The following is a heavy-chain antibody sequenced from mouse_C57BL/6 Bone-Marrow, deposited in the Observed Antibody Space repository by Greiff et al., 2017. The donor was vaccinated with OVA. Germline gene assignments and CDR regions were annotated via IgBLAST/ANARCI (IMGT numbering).Heavy chain of an antibody. CDR1: EYEFPSHD. V-gene: IGHV5-2*01. Sequence: EVNVVESGGGLVQPGESLKLSCESNEYEFPSHDMSWVRKTPEKRLELVAAINSDGGSTYYPDTMERRFIISRDNTKKTLYLQMSSLRSEDTALYYCARHELGRGSNAMDYWGQGTSVTVSS. J-gene: IGHJ4*01. D-gene: IGHD4-1*01. CDR2: INSDGGST. CDR3: ARHELGRGSNAMDY.